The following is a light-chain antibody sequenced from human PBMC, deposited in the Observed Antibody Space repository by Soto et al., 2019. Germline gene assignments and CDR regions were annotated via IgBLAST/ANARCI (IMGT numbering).Light chain of an antibody. V-gene: IGKV3-20*01. Sequence: EIVLTQSPGTLSLSPGERATLSCRASQSVSSSFLAWYQQKPGQAPRLLIYGASSRDTSIQDRFSGSGSGTDFTVTISRLDAVEVAMYYCQQYCSSPLTFGGGTKVEMK. J-gene: IGKJ4*01. CDR1: QSVSSSF. CDR3: QQYCSSPLT. CDR2: GAS.